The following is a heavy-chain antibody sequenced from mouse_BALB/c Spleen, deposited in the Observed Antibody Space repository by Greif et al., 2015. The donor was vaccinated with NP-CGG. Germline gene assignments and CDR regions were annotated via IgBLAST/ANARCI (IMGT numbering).Heavy chain of an antibody. CDR3: ARRGTTVVAPMDY. J-gene: IGHJ4*01. D-gene: IGHD1-1*01. Sequence: VQLQQSGAELAKPGASVKMSCKASGYTFTSYWMHWVKQRPGQGLEWIGYINPSTGYTEYNQKFKDKATLTADKSSSTAYMQLSSLTSEDSAVYYCARRGTTVVAPMDYWGQGTSVTVSS. V-gene: IGHV1-7*01. CDR2: INPSTGYT. CDR1: GYTFTSYW.